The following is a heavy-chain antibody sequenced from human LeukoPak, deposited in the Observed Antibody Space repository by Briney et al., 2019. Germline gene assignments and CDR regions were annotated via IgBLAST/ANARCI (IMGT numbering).Heavy chain of an antibody. V-gene: IGHV4-61*02. Sequence: SQTLSLTCTVSGGSSSSGSYYWSWIRQPAGKGLEWIGRIYTSGSTNYNPSLKSRVTISVDTSKNQFSLKLSSVTAADTAVYYCVLRSSARREGFDYWGQGTLVTVSS. CDR1: GGSSSSGSYY. CDR3: VLRSSARREGFDY. J-gene: IGHJ4*02. D-gene: IGHD2-2*01. CDR2: IYTSGST.